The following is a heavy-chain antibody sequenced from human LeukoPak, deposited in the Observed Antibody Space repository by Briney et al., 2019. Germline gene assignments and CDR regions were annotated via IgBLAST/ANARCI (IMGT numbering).Heavy chain of an antibody. V-gene: IGHV3-13*01. D-gene: IGHD1-26*01. Sequence: GGSLRLSCAASGFTFSSYDMHWVRQATGKGLEWVSAIGTAGDTYYPGSVKGRFTISRENAKNSLYLQMNSLRAGDTAVYYCARVSWTSGSLTFDYWSQGTLVTVSS. J-gene: IGHJ4*02. CDR1: GFTFSSYD. CDR2: IGTAGDT. CDR3: ARVSWTSGSLTFDY.